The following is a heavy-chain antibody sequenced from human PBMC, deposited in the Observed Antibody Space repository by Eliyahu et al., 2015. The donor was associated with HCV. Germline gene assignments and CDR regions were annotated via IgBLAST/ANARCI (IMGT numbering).Heavy chain of an antibody. V-gene: IGHV4-31*03. CDR1: GGSISXGGYY. J-gene: IGHJ4*02. D-gene: IGHD4-17*01. CDR2: IYYSGST. CDR3: ARGGTTVTTDYFDY. Sequence: QVQLQESGPGLVKPSQTLSLTCTVSGGSISXGGYYWSWIRQHPGKGLEWIGYIYYSGSTYYNPSLKSRVTISVDTSKNQFSLKLSSVTAADTAVYYCARGGTTVTTDYFDYWGQGTLVTVSS.